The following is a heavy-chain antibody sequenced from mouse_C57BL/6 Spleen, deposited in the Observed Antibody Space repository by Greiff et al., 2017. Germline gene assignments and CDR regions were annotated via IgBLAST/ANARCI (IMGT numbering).Heavy chain of an antibody. CDR1: GFSLTSYG. Sequence: QVQLQQSGPGLVQPSQSLSITCTVSGFSLTSYGVHWVRQSPGKGLEWLGVIWSGGSTDYNAAFISRLSISKDNSKSQVCFKMNSLQADDTAIYYCARNEDYDVGFDYWGQGTTLTVSS. V-gene: IGHV2-2*01. CDR2: IWSGGST. CDR3: ARNEDYDVGFDY. J-gene: IGHJ2*01. D-gene: IGHD2-4*01.